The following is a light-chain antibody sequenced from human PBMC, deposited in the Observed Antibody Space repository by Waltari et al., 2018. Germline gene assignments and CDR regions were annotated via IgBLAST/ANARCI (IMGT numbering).Light chain of an antibody. CDR3: QETYSTPRT. V-gene: IGKV1-39*01. CDR2: AAS. J-gene: IGKJ2*01. Sequence: DIQMTQSPSSLSASVGDRVTITCRASPIISSYLNWYQQKPGKDPKHLIYAASRLQTGGPSRFSGSGSGTDFTLTISSLQPEDFATYYCQETYSTPRTFGQGTKLEI. CDR1: PIISSY.